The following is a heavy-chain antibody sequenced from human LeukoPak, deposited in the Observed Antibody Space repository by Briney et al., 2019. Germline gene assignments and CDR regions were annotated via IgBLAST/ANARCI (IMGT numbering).Heavy chain of an antibody. Sequence: ASVKVSCKASGYTFTSYGISWVRQAPGQGLEWMGCISAYNGNTNYAQKLQGRVTMTTDTSTSTAYMELRSLRSDDTAVYYCARLGFGELIAGSLDVWGQGTTVSVSS. J-gene: IGHJ6*02. V-gene: IGHV1-18*01. D-gene: IGHD3-10*01. CDR2: ISAYNGNT. CDR3: ARLGFGELIAGSLDV. CDR1: GYTFTSYG.